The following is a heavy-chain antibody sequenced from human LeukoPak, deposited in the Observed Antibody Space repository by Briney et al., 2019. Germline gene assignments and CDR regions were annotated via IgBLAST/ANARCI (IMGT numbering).Heavy chain of an antibody. V-gene: IGHV3-30*03. D-gene: IGHD5-18*01. CDR2: ISYDGSNK. Sequence: PGGSLRLSCAASGFTFSSCGMHWVRQAPGKGLEWVAVISYDGSNKYYADSVKGRFTFSRDNSKNTLYLQMNSLRAEDTAVYYCARGSAYSYSFTGRERTKSRLDYWGQGTLVTVSS. J-gene: IGHJ4*02. CDR1: GFTFSSCG. CDR3: ARGSAYSYSFTGRERTKSRLDY.